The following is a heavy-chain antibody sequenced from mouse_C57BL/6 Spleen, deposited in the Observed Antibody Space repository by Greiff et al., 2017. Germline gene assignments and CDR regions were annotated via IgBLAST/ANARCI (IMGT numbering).Heavy chain of an antibody. CDR3: ARDAGGFDY. CDR2: SRNKANDYTT. CDR1: GFTFSDFY. J-gene: IGHJ2*01. Sequence: EVKLVESGGGLVQSGRSLRLSCATSGFTFSDFYMEWVRQAPGKGLEWIAASRNKANDYTTEYSASVKGRFIVSRDTSQSILYLQMNVLRAEDTAIYYCARDAGGFDYWGQGTTLTVSS. V-gene: IGHV7-1*01.